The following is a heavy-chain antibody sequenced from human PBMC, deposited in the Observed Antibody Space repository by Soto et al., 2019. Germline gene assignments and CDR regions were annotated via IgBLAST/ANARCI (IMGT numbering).Heavy chain of an antibody. J-gene: IGHJ4*02. D-gene: IGHD1-1*01. V-gene: IGHV4-34*01. Sequence: QVQLQQWGAGLVKPSETLSLSCAVYGQSFSGHSWAWIRQPPGKGLEWIGEINESGSTYYNPSLTSRVTISTDTSKNQFSLKLSSVSAADTAAYFCARGSGIVALPGELEDVKYDYWGQGTLGNVSS. CDR2: INESGST. CDR1: GQSFSGHS. CDR3: ARGSGIVALPGELEDVKYDY.